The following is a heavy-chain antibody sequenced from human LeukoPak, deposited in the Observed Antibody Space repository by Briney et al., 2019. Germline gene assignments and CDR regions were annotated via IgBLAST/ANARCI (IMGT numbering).Heavy chain of an antibody. CDR2: LSGSTT. J-gene: IGHJ6*03. Sequence: PGGSLRLSCAVSGFTLRNYAMSWVRQAPGRGLEWVSILSGSTTYYADSVKGRFTMSRDNSENTLYLRMNSLRAEDTAIYYCAKESVVVAATGYYYYMDVWGKGTTVTVSS. CDR1: GFTLRNYA. V-gene: IGHV3-23*01. CDR3: AKESVVVAATGYYYYMDV. D-gene: IGHD2-15*01.